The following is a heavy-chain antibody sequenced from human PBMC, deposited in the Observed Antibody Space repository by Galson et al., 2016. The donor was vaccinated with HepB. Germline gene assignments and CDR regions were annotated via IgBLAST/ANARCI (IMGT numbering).Heavy chain of an antibody. CDR3: AKDLGRAYTGYDPHFDC. D-gene: IGHD5-12*01. CDR1: GFTFSRHN. V-gene: IGHV3-21*01. CDR2: ISCSREYI. Sequence: SLRLSCAASGFTFSRHNMHWVRPAPGTGLARAPSISCSREYIYYADAEEGRFTISRDNAENSLYLQMNSLRADDTAVYYCAKDLGRAYTGYDPHFDCWGQGALVTVPS. J-gene: IGHJ4*02.